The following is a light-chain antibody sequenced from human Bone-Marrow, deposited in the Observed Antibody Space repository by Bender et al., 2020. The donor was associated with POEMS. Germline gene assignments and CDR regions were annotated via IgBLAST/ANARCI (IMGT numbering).Light chain of an antibody. CDR3: SSYAGSSYV. Sequence: QSALTQPPSASGSPGQSVTISCTGTSSDVGGYNYVSWYQQHPGKAPKLMIYDVSYRPSGVSNRFSGSKSGNTASLTISGLQAEDEADYYCSSYAGSSYVFGTGTQVTVL. V-gene: IGLV2-8*01. J-gene: IGLJ1*01. CDR1: SSDVGGYNY. CDR2: DVS.